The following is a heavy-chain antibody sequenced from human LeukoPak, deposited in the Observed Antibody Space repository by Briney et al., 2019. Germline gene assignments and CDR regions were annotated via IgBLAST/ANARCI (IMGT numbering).Heavy chain of an antibody. D-gene: IGHD1-26*01. CDR2: ISGTGGST. Sequence: GGSLRLSCAASGFTFSSYEMNWVRQAPGKGLEWVSLISGTGGSTYYADSVKGRFTISRDNSKNTLYLQMNSLRAEDTAVYYCAKDYEPLVGVHRWGDWFDPWGQGTLVTVSS. J-gene: IGHJ5*02. CDR1: GFTFSSYE. CDR3: AKDYEPLVGVHRWGDWFDP. V-gene: IGHV3-23*01.